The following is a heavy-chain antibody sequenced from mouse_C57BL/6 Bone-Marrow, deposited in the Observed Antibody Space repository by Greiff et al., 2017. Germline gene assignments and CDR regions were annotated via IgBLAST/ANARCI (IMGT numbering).Heavy chain of an antibody. V-gene: IGHV1-64*01. CDR3: ARGGWLPFAY. CDR1: GYTFTSYW. J-gene: IGHJ3*01. D-gene: IGHD2-3*01. Sequence: QVQLQQPGAELVKPGASVKLSCKASGYTFTSYWMHWVKQRPGQGLEWIGMIHPKSGSTNYNEKFKSKATLTVDKSSSTAYMQLSSLTSEDSAVXYCARGGWLPFAYWGQGTLVTVSA. CDR2: IHPKSGST.